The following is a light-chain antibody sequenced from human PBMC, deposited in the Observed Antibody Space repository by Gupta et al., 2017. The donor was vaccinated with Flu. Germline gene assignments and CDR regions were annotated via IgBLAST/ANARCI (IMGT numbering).Light chain of an antibody. CDR1: QSLNNRF. Sequence: ATLSLSPGERATLSCRASQSLNNRFLAWYQQKPGQAPRLLMSDASTRATGIPARFSGSGSGTDFTLTISSLQSEDFAVYYCQQYNNWPLTFGGGTKVEIK. V-gene: IGKV3-15*01. CDR2: DAS. J-gene: IGKJ4*01. CDR3: QQYNNWPLT.